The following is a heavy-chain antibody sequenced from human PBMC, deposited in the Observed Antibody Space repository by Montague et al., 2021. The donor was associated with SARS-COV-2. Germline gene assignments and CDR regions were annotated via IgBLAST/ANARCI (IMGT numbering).Heavy chain of an antibody. J-gene: IGHJ6*02. CDR3: ARDSFWSSYYTDYYGMDV. D-gene: IGHD3-3*01. CDR1: GFTFSSYW. V-gene: IGHV3-7*01. Sequence: SLRLSCAASGFTFSSYWMSWVRQAPGKGLEWVANIKQDGSEKYYVDSVKGRFTISRDNAKNSLYLQMNSLRAEDTAVYYRARDSFWSSYYTDYYGMDVWGQGTTVTVSS. CDR2: IKQDGSEK.